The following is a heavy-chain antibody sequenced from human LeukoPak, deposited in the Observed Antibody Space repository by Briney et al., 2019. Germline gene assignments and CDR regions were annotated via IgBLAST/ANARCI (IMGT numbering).Heavy chain of an antibody. J-gene: IGHJ4*02. CDR2: ISGSGGST. CDR3: AKGLAVAGHFDY. D-gene: IGHD6-19*01. V-gene: IGHV3-23*01. Sequence: GGSLRLSCAASGFTFGSYWMHWVRQAPGKGLVWVSAISGSGGSTYYADSVKGRFTISRDKSKNTLYLQMNSLRAEDTAVYYCAKGLAVAGHFDYWGQGTLVTVSS. CDR1: GFTFGSYW.